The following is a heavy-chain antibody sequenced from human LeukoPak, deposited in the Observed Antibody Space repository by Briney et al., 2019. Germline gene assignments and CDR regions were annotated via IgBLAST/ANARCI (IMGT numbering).Heavy chain of an antibody. CDR3: ARDWGFGEFSPWYFDY. CDR1: GYTFTGYY. D-gene: IGHD3-10*01. CDR2: INPNSGGT. Sequence: GASVKVSCKASGYTFTGYYMHWVRQAPGQGLEWMGRINPNSGGTNYAQKFQGRVTMTRDTSISTAYMELSRLRSDDTAVYYCARDWGFGEFSPWYFDYWGQGTLVTVSS. J-gene: IGHJ4*02. V-gene: IGHV1-2*06.